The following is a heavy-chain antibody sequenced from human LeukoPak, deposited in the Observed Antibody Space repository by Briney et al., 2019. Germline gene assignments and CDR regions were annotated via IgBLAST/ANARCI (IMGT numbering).Heavy chain of an antibody. CDR2: ISGSGGST. D-gene: IGHD6-13*01. V-gene: IGHV3-23*01. CDR3: ANHRQLVGPFDY. CDR1: GFTFSSYA. J-gene: IGHJ4*02. Sequence: TGGSLRLSCAASGFTFSSYAMSWVRQAPGKGLEWVSAISGSGGSTYYADSVKGRFTISRDNSKNTLYLQMNSLRAEDTAVYYCANHRQLVGPFDYWGQGTLVTVSS.